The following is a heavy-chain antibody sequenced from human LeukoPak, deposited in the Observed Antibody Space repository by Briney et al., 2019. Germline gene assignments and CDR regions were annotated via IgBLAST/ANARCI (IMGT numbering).Heavy chain of an antibody. CDR1: GGSISSYY. Sequence: SETLSLTGTVSGGSISSYYWSWIRQPAGKGLEWIGRIYTSGSTNYNPSLKSRVTMSVDTSKNQFSLKLSSVTAADTAVYYCASSTYYYDSSGFPSWGQGTRVTVSS. CDR2: IYTSGST. D-gene: IGHD3-22*01. V-gene: IGHV4-4*07. CDR3: ASSTYYYDSSGFPS. J-gene: IGHJ5*02.